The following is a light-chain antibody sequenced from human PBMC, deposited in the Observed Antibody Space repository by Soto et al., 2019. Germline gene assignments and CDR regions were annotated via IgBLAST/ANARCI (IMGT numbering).Light chain of an antibody. V-gene: IGKV3-15*01. CDR2: GAS. CDR1: QSVSAS. J-gene: IGKJ5*01. Sequence: EIVMTQSPATLSVSPGERATLSCRAGQSVSASLAWYQQKPGQAPRLLIYGASTRATGIPARFSGSGSGTEFTLTISSLQSEDFAVYYCQQYNNWPPKTFGQGTRLEI. CDR3: QQYNNWPPKT.